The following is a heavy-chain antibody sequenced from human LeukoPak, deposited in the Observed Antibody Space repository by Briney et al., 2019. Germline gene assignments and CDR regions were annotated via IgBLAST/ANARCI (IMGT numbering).Heavy chain of an antibody. D-gene: IGHD4-17*01. CDR2: INSDGSST. J-gene: IGHJ4*02. V-gene: IGHV3-74*01. Sequence: GGSLRLSCAASGFTLSSYWMHWVRQAPGKGLVWVSRINSDGSSTSYADSVKGRFTISRDNAKNTLYLQMNSLRAEDTAVYYCARENDGDNEGFDYWGQGTLVTASS. CDR3: ARENDGDNEGFDY. CDR1: GFTLSSYW.